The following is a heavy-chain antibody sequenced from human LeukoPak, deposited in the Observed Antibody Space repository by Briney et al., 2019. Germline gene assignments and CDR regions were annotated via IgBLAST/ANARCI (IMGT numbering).Heavy chain of an antibody. CDR3: ARNWNYYDY. CDR2: INHSGST. Sequence: SETLSLTCAVYGGSFSGYYWSWIRQPPGKGLEWIGEINHSGSTNYNPSLKSRVTISVDTSKNQFSLKLSSVTAADTAVYYCARNWNYYDYWGQGTLVTVSS. CDR1: GGSFSGYY. D-gene: IGHD1-1*01. V-gene: IGHV4-34*01. J-gene: IGHJ4*02.